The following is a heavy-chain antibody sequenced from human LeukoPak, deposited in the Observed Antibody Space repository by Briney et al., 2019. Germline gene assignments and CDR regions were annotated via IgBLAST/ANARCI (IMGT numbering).Heavy chain of an antibody. CDR3: ARLSALLPKYCSSTSCYKYYYYGMDV. Sequence: PGGSLRLSCAASGSTFSSYEMNWVRQAPGKGLEWGSYISSSGSTIYYADSVKGRFTISRDNAKNSLYLQMNSLRAEDTAVYYCARLSALLPKYCSSTSCYKYYYYGMDVWGQGTTVTVSS. D-gene: IGHD2-2*02. J-gene: IGHJ6*02. V-gene: IGHV3-48*03. CDR2: ISSSGSTI. CDR1: GSTFSSYE.